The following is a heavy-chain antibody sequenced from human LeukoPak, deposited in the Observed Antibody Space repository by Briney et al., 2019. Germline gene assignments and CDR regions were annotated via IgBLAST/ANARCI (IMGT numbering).Heavy chain of an antibody. CDR1: GFTFSDYY. CDR2: ISSSSCYT. CDR3: ATDPRGDGYNFYFNY. V-gene: IGHV3-11*05. D-gene: IGHD5-24*01. Sequence: GGSLRLSCAASGFTFSDYYMNWIRQAPGKGLEWLSYISSSSCYTNYADSVKGRFTISRDNAKNSLYLQMNSLRAEDTAVYYCATDPRGDGYNFYFNYWGQGTLVTVSS. J-gene: IGHJ4*02.